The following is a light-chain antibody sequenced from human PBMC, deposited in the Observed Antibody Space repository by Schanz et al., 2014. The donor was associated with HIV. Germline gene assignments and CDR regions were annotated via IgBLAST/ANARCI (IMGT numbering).Light chain of an antibody. V-gene: IGKV3-15*01. J-gene: IGKJ4*01. CDR2: GAF. CDR3: QQLNSYPLN. CDR1: QSISNN. Sequence: EIVMTQSPATLYVSPGEGATLSCRASQSISNNLAWYQHKPGQAPRLLIYGAFTRATGIPVRFSGRGSGTEFTLTISSLQSEDFATYYCQQLNSYPLNFGGGTKVEIK.